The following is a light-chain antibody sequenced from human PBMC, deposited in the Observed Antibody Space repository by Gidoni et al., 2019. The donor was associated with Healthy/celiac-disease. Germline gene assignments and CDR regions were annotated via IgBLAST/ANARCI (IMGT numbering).Light chain of an antibody. Sequence: ITCRASQSISSYLNWYQQKPGKAPKLLIYAASSLQSGVPSRFSGSGSGTDFTLTISSLQPEDFATYYCQQSYSTPRYTFGQGTKLEIK. V-gene: IGKV1-39*01. J-gene: IGKJ2*01. CDR1: QSISSY. CDR3: QQSYSTPRYT. CDR2: AAS.